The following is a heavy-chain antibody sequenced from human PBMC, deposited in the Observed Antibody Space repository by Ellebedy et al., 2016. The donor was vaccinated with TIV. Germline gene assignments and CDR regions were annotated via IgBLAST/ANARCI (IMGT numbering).Heavy chain of an antibody. Sequence: MPGGSLRLSCTLSGGSISSSTYHWGWIRQPPGKGLEWIGSVHYTGSTHYNPSLKSRVTISVDTSKNQFSLKLSSVTAADTAVYYCARYRGVWGDFDYWGQGTLVTVSS. D-gene: IGHD7-27*01. CDR3: ARYRGVWGDFDY. J-gene: IGHJ4*02. CDR1: GGSISSSTYH. CDR2: VHYTGST. V-gene: IGHV4-39*07.